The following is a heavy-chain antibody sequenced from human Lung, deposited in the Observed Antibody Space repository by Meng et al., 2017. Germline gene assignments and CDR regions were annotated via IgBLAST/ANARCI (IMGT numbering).Heavy chain of an antibody. Sequence: EGEQVEAGGGLVKPGGSLRLSCVASGFSFTDAWMSWGRQAPGKGLEWVGRIKSNSDGGTTDYAAPVKGRFTISRDDSKNTLYLQMNSLITEDTAVYFCATGAAAADHWGQGTLVTVSS. CDR2: IKSNSDGGTT. V-gene: IGHV3-15*01. CDR3: ATGAAAADH. D-gene: IGHD6-13*01. CDR1: GFSFTDAW. J-gene: IGHJ4*02.